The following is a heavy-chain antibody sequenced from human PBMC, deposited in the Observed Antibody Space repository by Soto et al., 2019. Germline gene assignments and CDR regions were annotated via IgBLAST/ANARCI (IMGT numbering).Heavy chain of an antibody. Sequence: GGSLRLSCAASGFTFSSYGMHWVRQAPGKGLEWVAVISYDGSNKYYADSVKGRFTISRDNSKNTLYLQMNSLRAEDTAVYYCAKDGAVRGVIITYWFDPWGQGTLVTVSS. CDR3: AKDGAVRGVIITYWFDP. D-gene: IGHD3-10*01. CDR2: ISYDGSNK. J-gene: IGHJ5*02. CDR1: GFTFSSYG. V-gene: IGHV3-30*18.